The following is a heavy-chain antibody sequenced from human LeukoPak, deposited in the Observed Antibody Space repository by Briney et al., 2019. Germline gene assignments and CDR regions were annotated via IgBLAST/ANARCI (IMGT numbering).Heavy chain of an antibody. D-gene: IGHD6-13*01. V-gene: IGHV3-21*01. CDR1: GFTFSSYS. CDR2: ISSSSSYI. Sequence: PGGSLRLSCAASGFTFSSYSMNWVRQAPGKGLEWVSSISSSSSYIYYADSVKGRFTISRDNAKNSLYLQMNSLRAEDTAVYYCARDNRIAAAPTDYYYYYGMDVWGQGTTVTVSS. CDR3: ARDNRIAAAPTDYYYYYGMDV. J-gene: IGHJ6*02.